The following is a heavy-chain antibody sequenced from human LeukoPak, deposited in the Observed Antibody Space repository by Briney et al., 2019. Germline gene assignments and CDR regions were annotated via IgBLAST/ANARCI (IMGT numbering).Heavy chain of an antibody. Sequence: GGSLRLSCTAPGFAFSFSASGIHWVRQAPGKGLEWVAFIQNDATEKSYADSVKGRCTTSRDNSKKAVYLQMNSLRAEDTAVYYCAKGIYRGYSGYNIDYWGQGTLVTVSS. CDR1: GFAFSFSASG. J-gene: IGHJ4*02. V-gene: IGHV3-30*02. CDR3: AKGIYRGYSGYNIDY. D-gene: IGHD5-12*01. CDR2: IQNDATEK.